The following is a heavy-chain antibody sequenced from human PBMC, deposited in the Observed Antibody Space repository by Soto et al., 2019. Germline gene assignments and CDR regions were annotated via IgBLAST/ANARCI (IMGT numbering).Heavy chain of an antibody. CDR1: GGSVSSGSYY. J-gene: IGHJ4*02. CDR3: ARSNKRIFGVVYFDS. CDR2: IYYSGST. V-gene: IGHV4-61*01. D-gene: IGHD3-3*01. Sequence: PSETLSLTCTVSGGSVSSGSYYWIWIQQPPGKGLEWIVYIYYSGSTNYNPSLKSRVTISVEKSKNQYCLKLRSVTDADKDVYYCARSNKRIFGVVYFDSWGQGPLVPVS.